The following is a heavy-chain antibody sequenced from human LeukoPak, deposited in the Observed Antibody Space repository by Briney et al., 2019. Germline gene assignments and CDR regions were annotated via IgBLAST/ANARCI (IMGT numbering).Heavy chain of an antibody. CDR2: ISFDGSNR. Sequence: GGSLRLSCAASGFTFYSYAIHWVRQAPGKGLEWVAVISFDGSNRFYADSVKGRFSISRDNSKKTLYLQMNSLRVEDSAVYFCARDQLAYSGYDTLFAYGGKGTLVTVSS. CDR1: GFTFYSYA. CDR3: ARDQLAYSGYDTLFAY. J-gene: IGHJ4*02. V-gene: IGHV3-30*04. D-gene: IGHD5-12*01.